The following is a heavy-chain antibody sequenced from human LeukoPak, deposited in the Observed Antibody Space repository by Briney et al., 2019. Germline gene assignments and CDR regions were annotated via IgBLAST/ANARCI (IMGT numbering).Heavy chain of an antibody. V-gene: IGHV1-18*01. CDR1: GYTFTNFG. CDR2: ISAYNGNT. Sequence: ASVKVSCKASGYTFTNFGISWVRQAPGQGLEWMGWISAYNGNTNYAQKLQGRVTMTTDTSTSTAYMELSSLRSEDTAVYYCARGRSRRSSWFLSKGFHNWFDPWGQGTLVTVSS. CDR3: ARGRSRRSSWFLSKGFHNWFDP. D-gene: IGHD6-13*01. J-gene: IGHJ5*02.